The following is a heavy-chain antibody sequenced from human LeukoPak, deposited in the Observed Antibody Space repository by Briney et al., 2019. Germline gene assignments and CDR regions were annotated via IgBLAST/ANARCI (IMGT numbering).Heavy chain of an antibody. V-gene: IGHV5-51*01. CDR1: GSTFTSNW. J-gene: IGHJ4*02. Sequence: GGSLQISCKGSGSTFTSNWIAWGRQLPGKGLEWMGIIYPGDSDTRYSPSFQGQVTISADKSISTAYLQWSSLKASDTAMYYCARRGDRSGYYYDYWGQGTLVTVSS. CDR2: IYPGDSDT. D-gene: IGHD3-22*01. CDR3: ARRGDRSGYYYDY.